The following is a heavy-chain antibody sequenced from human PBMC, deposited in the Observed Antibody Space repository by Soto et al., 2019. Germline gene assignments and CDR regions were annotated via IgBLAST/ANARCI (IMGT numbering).Heavy chain of an antibody. D-gene: IGHD3-10*01. Sequence: QVHLVQSGAEVKKPGASVKVSCKGSGYAFPTYGLTWVRQAPGQGLEWMGWISAHNGNTDSAQKLQGRVTVTRDTSTSTAYMELRSLRSDDTAVYDCARGRYGEYWGQGALVTVSS. J-gene: IGHJ4*02. CDR2: ISAHNGNT. CDR3: ARGRYGEY. CDR1: GYAFPTYG. V-gene: IGHV1-18*01.